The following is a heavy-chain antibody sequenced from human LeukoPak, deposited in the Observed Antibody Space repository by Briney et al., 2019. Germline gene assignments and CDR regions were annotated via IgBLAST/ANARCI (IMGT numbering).Heavy chain of an antibody. V-gene: IGHV3-73*01. J-gene: IGHJ4*02. Sequence: PGGSLRLSCAASGFTFSGSAMHWVRQASGKGLEWVGRIRSKANSYATAYAASVKGRFTISRDDSKNTAYLQMNSLKTEDTAVYYCTRRRYCSGGSCDDPDYWGQGTLVTVSS. CDR2: IRSKANSYAT. D-gene: IGHD2-15*01. CDR3: TRRRYCSGGSCDDPDY. CDR1: GFTFSGSA.